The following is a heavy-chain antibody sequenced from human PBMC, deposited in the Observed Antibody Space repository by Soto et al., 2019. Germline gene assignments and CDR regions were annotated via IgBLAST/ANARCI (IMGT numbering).Heavy chain of an antibody. Sequence: GGSLRLSCAASGFTFSSYGMHWVRQAPGKGLEWVAVIWYDGSNKYYADSVKGRFTISRDNSKNTLYLQMNSLRAEDTAVYYCARLYYDFWSGYYPASGYYYYYGMDVWGQGTTVTVSS. CDR2: IWYDGSNK. J-gene: IGHJ6*02. CDR3: ARLYYDFWSGYYPASGYYYYYGMDV. CDR1: GFTFSSYG. D-gene: IGHD3-3*01. V-gene: IGHV3-33*01.